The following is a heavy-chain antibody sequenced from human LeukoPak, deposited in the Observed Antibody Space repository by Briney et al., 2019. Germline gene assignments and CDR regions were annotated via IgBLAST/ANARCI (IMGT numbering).Heavy chain of an antibody. D-gene: IGHD1-26*01. CDR1: GYTFTSFA. CDR2: INPNSGGT. J-gene: IGHJ4*02. CDR3: ARKLSGSYLYFDY. Sequence: KISCKASGYTFTSFAIGWVRQAPGQGLEWMGWINPNSGGTNYAQKFQGRVTMTRDTSISTAYMELSRLRSDDTAVYYCARKLSGSYLYFDYWGQGTLVTVSS. V-gene: IGHV1-2*02.